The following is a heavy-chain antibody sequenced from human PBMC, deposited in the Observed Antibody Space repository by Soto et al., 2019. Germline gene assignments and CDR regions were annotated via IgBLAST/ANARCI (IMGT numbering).Heavy chain of an antibody. CDR3: ARDITGTTSWYYYYGMDV. CDR1: GFTFSSYA. Sequence: PGGSLRLSCAASGFTFSSYAMHWVRQAPGKGLEWVAVISYDGGNKYYADSVKGRFTISRDNSKNTLYLQMDSLRAEDTAVYYCARDITGTTSWYYYYGMDVWGQGTTVTVSS. V-gene: IGHV3-30-3*01. D-gene: IGHD1-7*01. CDR2: ISYDGGNK. J-gene: IGHJ6*02.